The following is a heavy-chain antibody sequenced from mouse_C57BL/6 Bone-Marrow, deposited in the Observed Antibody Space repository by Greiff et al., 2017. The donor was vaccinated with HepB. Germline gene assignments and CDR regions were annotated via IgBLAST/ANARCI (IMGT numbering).Heavy chain of an antibody. CDR3: AKRRDITTEGYYYAMDY. Sequence: QVQLKESGPGLVQPSQSLSITCTVSGFSLTSYGVHWVRQSPGKGLEWLGVIWRGGSTDYNAAFMSRLSITKDNSKSQVFFKMNSLQADDTAIYYCAKRRDITTEGYYYAMDYWGQGTSVTVSS. J-gene: IGHJ4*01. CDR1: GFSLTSYG. V-gene: IGHV2-5*01. CDR2: IWRGGST. D-gene: IGHD1-1*01.